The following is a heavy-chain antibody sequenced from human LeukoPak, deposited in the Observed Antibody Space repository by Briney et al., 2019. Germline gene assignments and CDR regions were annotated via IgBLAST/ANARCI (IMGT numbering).Heavy chain of an antibody. CDR2: ISSSGSTI. V-gene: IGHV3-11*01. CDR1: GFTFSDYY. J-gene: IGHJ4*02. D-gene: IGHD6-13*01. Sequence: GGSLRLSCAASGFTFSDYYMSWIRQAPGKGLEWVSYISSSGSTIYYADSVKGRFTISRGNAKNSLYLQMNSLRAEDTAVYYCARASVEAAAGRVIDYWGQGTLVTVSS. CDR3: ARASVEAAAGRVIDY.